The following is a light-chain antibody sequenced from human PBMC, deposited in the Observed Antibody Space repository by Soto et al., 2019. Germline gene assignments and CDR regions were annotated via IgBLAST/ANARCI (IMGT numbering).Light chain of an antibody. V-gene: IGLV2-11*01. CDR3: CSYAGSYTFV. CDR2: DVT. CDR1: SSDVGGYNS. J-gene: IGLJ1*01. Sequence: QSVLTQPRSVSGSPGQSVTISCTGTSSDVGGYNSVSWYQQHPGRAPKLLIYDVTKRPSGVPDRFSGSKSDNTASLTISGLQAEDEAYYYCCSYAGSYTFVFGIGTKVTVL.